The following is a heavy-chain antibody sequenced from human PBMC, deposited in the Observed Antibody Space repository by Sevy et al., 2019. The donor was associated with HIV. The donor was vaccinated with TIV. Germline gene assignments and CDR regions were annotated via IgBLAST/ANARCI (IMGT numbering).Heavy chain of an antibody. D-gene: IGHD3-3*01. Sequence: QSQTLSLTCSISGDSVSSNSAAWNWIRQSPSRGLEWLGRTYYRSKWYNDYAVSVKSRITINPDTSKNQFSLQLNSVTPEDTAVYYCARDRPKLRFLEWFRSSEYGMDVWGQGTTVTVSS. V-gene: IGHV6-1*01. CDR1: GDSVSSNSAA. J-gene: IGHJ6*02. CDR2: TYYRSKWYN. CDR3: ARDRPKLRFLEWFRSSEYGMDV.